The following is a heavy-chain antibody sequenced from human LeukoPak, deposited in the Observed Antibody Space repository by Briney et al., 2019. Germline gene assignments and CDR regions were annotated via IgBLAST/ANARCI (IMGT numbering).Heavy chain of an antibody. CDR3: ARASRAAAGTF. J-gene: IGHJ4*02. D-gene: IGHD6-13*01. CDR1: GYTFTSYG. V-gene: IGHV1-2*06. CDR2: INPNSGGT. Sequence: EASVKVSCKASGYTFTSYGISWVRQAPGQGLEWMGRINPNSGGTNYAQKFQGRVTMTRDTSISTAYMELSRLRSDDTAVYYCARASRAAAGTFWGQGTLVTVSS.